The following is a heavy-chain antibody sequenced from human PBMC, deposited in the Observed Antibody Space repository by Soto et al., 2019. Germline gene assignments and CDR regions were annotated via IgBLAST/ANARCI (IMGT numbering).Heavy chain of an antibody. J-gene: IGHJ5*02. CDR1: GDSISSRGYF. CDR2: IFYSGST. CDR3: ARRDDSGPVLRFSNWFAP. Sequence: PPEDRRHTWTVSGDSISSRGYFWGWIRQPPGKGLEWIGSIFYSGSTYYNPSLKSRVTISVDTSKNQFSLKLTSVTAADTAVYYCARRDDSGPVLRFSNWFAPWGQGTLVTVS. V-gene: IGHV4-39*01. D-gene: IGHD3-3*01.